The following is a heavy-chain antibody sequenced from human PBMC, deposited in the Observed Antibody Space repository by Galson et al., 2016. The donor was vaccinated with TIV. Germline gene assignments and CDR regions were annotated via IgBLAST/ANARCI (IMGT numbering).Heavy chain of an antibody. Sequence: SETLSLTCAVSGYSISSGYYRGWIRQPPGKGLECVGSIYHSGSTYYNPSPKSRVTISVDSSKNEFSLRLSSVTAADTAVYHCVGQLWLRAYFDNWGQGTLVTVSS. CDR1: GYSISSGYY. D-gene: IGHD5-18*01. CDR2: IYHSGST. V-gene: IGHV4-38-2*01. CDR3: VGQLWLRAYFDN. J-gene: IGHJ4*02.